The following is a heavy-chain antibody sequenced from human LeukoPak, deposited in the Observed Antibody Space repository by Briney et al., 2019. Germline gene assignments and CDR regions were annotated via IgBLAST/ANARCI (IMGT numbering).Heavy chain of an antibody. CDR2: ISVSGGST. J-gene: IGHJ4*02. Sequence: GGSLRLSCAASGFTFSSYAMSWVRQAPGKGLECVSAISVSGGSTYYADSVKGRFTISRDNSKNTLYLQMNSLRAEDTAVYYCAKTVGSYYDSSTDYWGQGTLVTVSS. V-gene: IGHV3-23*01. D-gene: IGHD3-22*01. CDR1: GFTFSSYA. CDR3: AKTVGSYYDSSTDY.